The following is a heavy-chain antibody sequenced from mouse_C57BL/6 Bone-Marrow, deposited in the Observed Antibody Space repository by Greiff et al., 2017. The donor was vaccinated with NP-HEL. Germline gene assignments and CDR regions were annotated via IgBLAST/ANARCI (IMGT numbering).Heavy chain of an antibody. CDR2: IYPRSGNT. D-gene: IGHD1-1*01. V-gene: IGHV1-81*01. CDR3: ASSITTVGY. J-gene: IGHJ2*01. CDR1: GYTFTSYG. Sequence: QVQLQQSGAELARPGASVKLSCKASGYTFTSYGISWVKQRTGQGLEWIGEIYPRSGNTYYNEKFKGKATLTADKSSSTAYMELRILPTEDSAVSFCASSITTVGYWGQGTTLTVSS.